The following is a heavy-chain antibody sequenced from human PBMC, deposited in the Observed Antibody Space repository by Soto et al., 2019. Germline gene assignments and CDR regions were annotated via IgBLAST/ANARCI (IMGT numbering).Heavy chain of an antibody. CDR1: GYTFTSYA. Sequence: GASVKVSCKASGYTFTSYAMHWVRQAPGQRLEWMGWINPGNGNTNYAQKFQGRVTITADKSTSTAYMELSSLRSEDTAVYYCARDRGGYCTSTSCYLSSTTADYWGQGTLVTVSP. D-gene: IGHD2-2*01. CDR2: INPGNGNT. V-gene: IGHV1-3*01. J-gene: IGHJ4*02. CDR3: ARDRGGYCTSTSCYLSSTTADY.